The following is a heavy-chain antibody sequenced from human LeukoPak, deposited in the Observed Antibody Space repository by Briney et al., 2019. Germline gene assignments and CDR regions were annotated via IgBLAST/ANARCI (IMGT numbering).Heavy chain of an antibody. J-gene: IGHJ4*02. D-gene: IGHD3-22*01. CDR1: GYTFTGYY. Sequence: ASVQVSCKASGYTFTGYYMHWVRQAPGQGLEWMGWINPNSGGTSYAQKFQGRVTMTRDTSISTAYMELSRLRSDDTAVYYCARLDITMIPYWGQGTLVTVSS. CDR2: INPNSGGT. CDR3: ARLDITMIPY. V-gene: IGHV1-2*02.